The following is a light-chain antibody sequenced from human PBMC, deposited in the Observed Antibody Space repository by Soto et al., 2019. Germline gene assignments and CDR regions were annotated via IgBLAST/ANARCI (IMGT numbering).Light chain of an antibody. CDR1: QDISHF. CDR2: EAS. Sequence: DIQMTQSPSSLSASLGDRVTFTCRASQDISHFLAWYQQKPGKVPQLLIYEASTLQLGVPSRFTGSGSGTDVTLTISSLQPEDVATYYCQKYDSVPFTVGPGTKVDIK. V-gene: IGKV1-27*01. CDR3: QKYDSVPFT. J-gene: IGKJ3*01.